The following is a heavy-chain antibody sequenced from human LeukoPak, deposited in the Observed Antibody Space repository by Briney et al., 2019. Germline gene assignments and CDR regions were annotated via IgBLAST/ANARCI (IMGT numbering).Heavy chain of an antibody. D-gene: IGHD3-3*01. J-gene: IGHJ5*02. CDR3: ARALRRRFLESP. CDR2: INPNSGGT. V-gene: IGHV1-2*02. CDR1: GYTFTGYY. Sequence: ASVKVSCKASGYTFTGYYMHWVRQAPGQGLEWMGWINPNSGGTNYAQKFQGRVTMTRDTSISTAYMELSRPRSDDTAVYYCARALRRRFLESPWGQGTLVTVSS.